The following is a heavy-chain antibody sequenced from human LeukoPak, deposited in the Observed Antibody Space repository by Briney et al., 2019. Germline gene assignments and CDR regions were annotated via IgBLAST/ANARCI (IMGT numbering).Heavy chain of an antibody. CDR1: GFTFSAYN. CDR2: ITTSSSYM. Sequence: GGSLRLSCAASGFTFSAYNMNWVRRTPGKGLEWVSSITTSSSYMFYADSVRGRFTISRDNAENSLYLQMNSLRDEDTAVYYCAREPYYDSSGYSPDYWGQGTLATVSS. CDR3: AREPYYDSSGYSPDY. V-gene: IGHV3-21*01. J-gene: IGHJ4*02. D-gene: IGHD3-22*01.